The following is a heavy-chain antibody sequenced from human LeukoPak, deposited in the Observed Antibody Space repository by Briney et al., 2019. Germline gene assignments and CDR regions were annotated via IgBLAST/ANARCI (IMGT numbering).Heavy chain of an antibody. D-gene: IGHD6-19*01. CDR1: GYTFTSYY. Sequence: GASVKVSCKASGYTFTSYYMHWVRQAPGQGLEWMGIINPSGGSTSYAQKFQGRVTVTRDTSTSTVYMELSSLRSEDTAVYYCARDYSGSSGWYFLGNWFDPWGQGTLVTVSS. J-gene: IGHJ5*02. CDR2: INPSGGST. V-gene: IGHV1-46*01. CDR3: ARDYSGSSGWYFLGNWFDP.